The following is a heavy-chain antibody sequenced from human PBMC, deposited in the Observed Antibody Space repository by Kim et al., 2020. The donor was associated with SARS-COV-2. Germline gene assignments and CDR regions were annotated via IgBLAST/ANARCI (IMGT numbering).Heavy chain of an antibody. Sequence: GGSLRLSCTTSGFTFADYTMNWVRQAPGKGLEWVGFIRSKRFGGTTEYAGSVRGRFTVSRDDSKSIAYLQMNSLKIEDTAVYYCSRDDIIILAGTAAHWGRGTLVTVSS. CDR1: GFTFADYT. V-gene: IGHV3-49*04. CDR3: SRDDIIILAGTAAH. CDR2: IRSKRFGGTT. D-gene: IGHD6-13*01. J-gene: IGHJ4*02.